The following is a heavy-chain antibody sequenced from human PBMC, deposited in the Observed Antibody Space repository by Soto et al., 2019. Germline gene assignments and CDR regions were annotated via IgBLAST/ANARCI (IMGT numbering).Heavy chain of an antibody. J-gene: IGHJ5*02. CDR1: GFTFSSYA. Sequence: QVQLVESGGGVVQPGRSLRLSCAASGFTFSSYAMHRVRQAPGKGLEWVAVISYDGSNKYYADSVKGRFTISRDNSKNXXYLQMNSLRAEDTAVYYCARDLIAAAGTLTNWFDPWGQGTLVTVSS. CDR2: ISYDGSNK. CDR3: ARDLIAAAGTLTNWFDP. D-gene: IGHD6-13*01. V-gene: IGHV3-30-3*01.